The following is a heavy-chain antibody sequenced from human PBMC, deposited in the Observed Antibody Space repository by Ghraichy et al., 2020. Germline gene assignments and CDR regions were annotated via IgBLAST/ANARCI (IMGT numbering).Heavy chain of an antibody. J-gene: IGHJ4*02. CDR3: ARGEGGNYYYFDY. Sequence: GESLNISCKASGYTFTSYDINWVRQATGQGLEWMGWMNPNSGNTGYAQKFQGRVTMTRNTSISTAYMELSGLRSEDTAVYYCARGEGGNYYYFDYWGPGTLVTVSS. CDR2: MNPNSGNT. V-gene: IGHV1-8*01. D-gene: IGHD1-26*01. CDR1: GYTFTSYD.